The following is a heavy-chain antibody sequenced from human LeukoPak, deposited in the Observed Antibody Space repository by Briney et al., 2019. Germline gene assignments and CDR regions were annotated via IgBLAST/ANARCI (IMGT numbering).Heavy chain of an antibody. V-gene: IGHV4-59*08. CDR3: ARRQTARPSFFDY. Sequence: SETLSLTCTVSGGSISSYYWSWIRQPPGKGLEWIGYIYYSGSTNYNPSLKSRVTISVDTSKNQFSLKLSSVTAADTAVYFCARRQTARPSFFDYWGQGTLVTVSS. CDR2: IYYSGST. J-gene: IGHJ4*02. D-gene: IGHD6-6*01. CDR1: GGSISSYY.